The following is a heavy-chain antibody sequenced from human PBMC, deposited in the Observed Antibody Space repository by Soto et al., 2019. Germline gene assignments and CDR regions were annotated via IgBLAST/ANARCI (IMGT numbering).Heavy chain of an antibody. CDR3: ARLGGYYGSGSSY. V-gene: IGHV4-39*01. CDR1: GGSISSSSYY. Sequence: QLQLQESGPGLVKPSETLSLTCTVSGGSISSSSYYWGWIRQPPGKGLEWIGSIYYSGSTYYNPSLMSRVTISSYTSKNQFSLNLSSVTAADTAVYYCARLGGYYGSGSSYWGQGTLVTVSS. J-gene: IGHJ4*02. CDR2: IYYSGST. D-gene: IGHD3-10*01.